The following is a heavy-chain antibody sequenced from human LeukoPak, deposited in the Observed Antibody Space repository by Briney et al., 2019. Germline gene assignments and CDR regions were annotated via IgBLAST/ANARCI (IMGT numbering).Heavy chain of an antibody. D-gene: IGHD2-2*02. V-gene: IGHV1-18*01. J-gene: IGHJ6*02. CDR1: GYTFTSYG. CDR2: ISAYNGNT. CDR3: AREVVVVPAAIPYYYYYGMDV. Sequence: ASVKVSCKTSGYTFTSYGIIWVRQAPGQGLEWMGWISAYNGNTNYAQKLQGRVTMTTVTSTSTAYMELRSLRSDDTAVYYCAREVVVVPAAIPYYYYYGMDVWGQGTTVTVSS.